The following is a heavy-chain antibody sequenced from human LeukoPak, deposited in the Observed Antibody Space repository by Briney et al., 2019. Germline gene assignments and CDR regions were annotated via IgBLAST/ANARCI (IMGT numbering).Heavy chain of an antibody. D-gene: IGHD4-23*01. Sequence: SQTLSLTCAISGDSVSSNSATWNWIRQSPSRGLEWLGRTYYRSKWYNDYAVSVKSRITINPDTSKNQFSLQLNSVTPEDTAVYCCARAATVVSKPLYYYYYMDVWGKGTTVTISS. V-gene: IGHV6-1*01. CDR3: ARAATVVSKPLYYYYYMDV. J-gene: IGHJ6*03. CDR1: GDSVSSNSAT. CDR2: TYYRSKWYN.